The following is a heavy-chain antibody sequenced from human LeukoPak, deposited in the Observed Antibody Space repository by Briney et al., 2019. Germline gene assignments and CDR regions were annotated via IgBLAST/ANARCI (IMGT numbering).Heavy chain of an antibody. D-gene: IGHD1-26*01. CDR1: GFTFSSYA. V-gene: IGHV3-23*01. CDR3: AKTSGSYYVAFDI. Sequence: GGSLRLSCAASGFTFSSYAMSWVRQAPGKGLEWVSAISGSGGSTYYADSVKGRFTISRDNSKNTLYLQMDSLRAEDTAVYYCAKTSGSYYVAFDIWGQGTMVTVSS. J-gene: IGHJ3*02. CDR2: ISGSGGST.